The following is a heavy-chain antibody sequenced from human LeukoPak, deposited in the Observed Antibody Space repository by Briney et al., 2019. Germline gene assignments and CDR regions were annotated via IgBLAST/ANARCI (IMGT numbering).Heavy chain of an antibody. CDR3: ARARTVMTTVTTRGHLAPGAY. CDR1: GYTFTSYY. Sequence: GASVKVSCKASGYTFTSYYMHWVRQAPGQGLEWMGIINPSGGSTSYAQKFQGRVTMTRDTSTSTVYMELSSLRSEDTAVYYCARARTVMTTVTTRGHLAPGAYWGQGTLVTVSS. J-gene: IGHJ4*02. V-gene: IGHV1-46*01. D-gene: IGHD4-17*01. CDR2: INPSGGST.